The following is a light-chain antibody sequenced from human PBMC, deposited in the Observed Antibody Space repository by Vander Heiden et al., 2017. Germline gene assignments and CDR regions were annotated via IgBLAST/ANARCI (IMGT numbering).Light chain of an antibody. CDR2: YDD. CDR1: SSNIGNNA. V-gene: IGLV1-36*01. CDR3: AAWDDCLNGPV. Sequence: QSVLTQPPSVSEAPRQRVTISCSGSSSNIGNNAVNWYQQLPGKAPKLLIYYDDLLPSGVSDRFSGSKSGTSASLAISGLQSEDEADYYCAAWDDCLNGPVFGGGTKLTVL. J-gene: IGLJ2*01.